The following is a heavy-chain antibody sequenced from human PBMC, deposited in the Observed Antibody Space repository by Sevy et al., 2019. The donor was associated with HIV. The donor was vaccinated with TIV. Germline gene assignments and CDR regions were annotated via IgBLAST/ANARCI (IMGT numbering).Heavy chain of an antibody. CDR1: GFTFSSYA. CDR2: ISGSGGSK. D-gene: IGHD2-2*02. V-gene: IGHV3-23*01. Sequence: GGSLRLSCAASGFTFSSYAMSWVRQAPGKGLEWVSAISGSGGSKYYADSGTGRFTISRDNSKNTLYLQMSSLRAEDTAVYYCAKDQPAAIQNPFYSYGMDVWGQGTTVTVSS. J-gene: IGHJ6*02. CDR3: AKDQPAAIQNPFYSYGMDV.